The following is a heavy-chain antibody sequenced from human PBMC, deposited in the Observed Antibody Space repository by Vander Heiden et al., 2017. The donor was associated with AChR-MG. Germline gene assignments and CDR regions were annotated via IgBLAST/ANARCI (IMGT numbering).Heavy chain of an antibody. CDR3: AKAPSLSLTMAIDY. D-gene: IGHD3-10*01. Sequence: QVQLVESGGGVVQPGRSLRLSCAASGFTFSNYGMDWVRQAPGKGLDWVTFISYDGGHKYYVDSVKGRFTISRDSSKNTLYLQMNSLRPEDTAVYYCAKAPSLSLTMAIDYWGQGTLVTVSS. CDR1: GFTFSNYG. J-gene: IGHJ4*02. V-gene: IGHV3-30*18. CDR2: ISYDGGHK.